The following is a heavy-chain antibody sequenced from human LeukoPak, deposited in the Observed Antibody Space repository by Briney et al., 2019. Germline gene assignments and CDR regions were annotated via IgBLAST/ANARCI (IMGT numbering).Heavy chain of an antibody. Sequence: SVKVSCKASGGTFSSYAISWVRQAPGQGLEWMGGIIPIFGTANYAQKFQGRVTITADESTSTAYMELSSLRSEDTAVYYCARDVGYCSGGSCYQFDYWGQGTLVSVSS. CDR1: GGTFSSYA. D-gene: IGHD2-15*01. J-gene: IGHJ4*02. CDR2: IIPIFGTA. V-gene: IGHV1-69*01. CDR3: ARDVGYCSGGSCYQFDY.